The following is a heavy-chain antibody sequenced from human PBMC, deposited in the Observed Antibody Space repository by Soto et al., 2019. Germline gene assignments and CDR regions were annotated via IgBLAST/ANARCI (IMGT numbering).Heavy chain of an antibody. CDR3: ARIPRYSFPTSDDLDS. V-gene: IGHV1-69*13. D-gene: IGHD5-18*01. CDR1: GGAFYTYT. J-gene: IGHJ4*02. CDR2: ITPVYPTT. Sequence: WXSAKVSFKASGGAFYTYTFSWVRQAPGQGLEWMGSITPVYPTTNYAEKFQGRLTVTADGSTNTAYMELNSLTSDDTAVYYCARIPRYSFPTSDDLDSWGQGTLVTVSS.